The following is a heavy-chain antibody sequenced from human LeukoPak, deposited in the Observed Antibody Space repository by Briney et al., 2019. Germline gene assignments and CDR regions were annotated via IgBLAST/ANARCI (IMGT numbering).Heavy chain of an antibody. J-gene: IGHJ4*02. CDR3: ARDKGGTYSRHFDY. Sequence: SETLSLTCAVYGGSFSGYYWNWIRQPAGKGLEWIGRIYSSGSTNYNASLKSRVTMSIDTSMNQFSLKLTSVTAADTALYYCARDKGGTYSRHFDYWGQGALVTVSS. CDR1: GGSFSGYY. D-gene: IGHD1-26*01. CDR2: IYSSGST. V-gene: IGHV4-4*07.